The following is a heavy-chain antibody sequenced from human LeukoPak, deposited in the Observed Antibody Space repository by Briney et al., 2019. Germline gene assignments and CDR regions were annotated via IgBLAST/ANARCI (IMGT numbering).Heavy chain of an antibody. CDR1: GGSISTYY. V-gene: IGHV4-59*01. CDR3: ARLAKELDY. D-gene: IGHD5-12*01. J-gene: IGHJ4*02. CDR2: IYYSETTNDSGST. Sequence: SETLSLTCTVSGGSISTYYWNWVRQPPGKGLEWIGYIYYSETTNDSGSTNSNPSLKSRVTKSVDTSKNQFSLKLSSVTAADTAVYYCARLAKELDYWGQGTLVTVSS.